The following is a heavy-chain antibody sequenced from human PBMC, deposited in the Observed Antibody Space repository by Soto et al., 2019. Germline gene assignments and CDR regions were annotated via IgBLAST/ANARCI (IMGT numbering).Heavy chain of an antibody. Sequence: GGSLRLSCAASGFTFSSYGMHWVRQAPGKGLEWVAVIWYDGSNKYYADSVKGRFTISRDNSKNTLYLQMNSLRAEDTTVCYCARDQGAYSSSWYYYYYGMVVWGQGTTVTVSS. CDR1: GFTFSSYG. V-gene: IGHV3-33*01. CDR3: ARDQGAYSSSWYYYYYGMVV. D-gene: IGHD6-13*01. J-gene: IGHJ6*02. CDR2: IWYDGSNK.